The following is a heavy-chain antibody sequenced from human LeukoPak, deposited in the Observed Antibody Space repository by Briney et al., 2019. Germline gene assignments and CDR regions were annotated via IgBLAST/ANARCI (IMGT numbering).Heavy chain of an antibody. D-gene: IGHD3-16*02. J-gene: IGHJ4*02. V-gene: IGHV1-2*02. Sequence: ASVKVSCKASGYTFTGYYMHWVRQGPGQGLEWMGWINPNSGGTNYAQKFQGRVTMTRDTSISTAYMELSRLRSDDTAVYYCAREFVNVWGSYRYLGYWGQGTLVTVSS. CDR2: INPNSGGT. CDR3: AREFVNVWGSYRYLGY. CDR1: GYTFTGYY.